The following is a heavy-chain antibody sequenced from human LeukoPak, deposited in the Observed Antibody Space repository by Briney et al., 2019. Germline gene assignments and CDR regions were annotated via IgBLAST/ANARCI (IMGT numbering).Heavy chain of an antibody. J-gene: IGHJ3*02. Sequence: GGSLRLSCGASGFIFRSYAMSWVRRAPGEGLEWVSGISDNGGGRYYADSVKGRFTISRDNSKNMLYLQMNSLRAEDTAVYYCARDPYRFAFDIWGQGTVVLVSS. CDR1: GFIFRSYA. CDR2: ISDNGGGR. D-gene: IGHD1-26*01. V-gene: IGHV3-23*01. CDR3: ARDPYRFAFDI.